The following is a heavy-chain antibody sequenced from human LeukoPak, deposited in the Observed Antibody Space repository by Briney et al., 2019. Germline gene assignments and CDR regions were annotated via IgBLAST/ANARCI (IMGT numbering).Heavy chain of an antibody. D-gene: IGHD3-3*01. J-gene: IGHJ4*02. CDR2: ISSSGSTM. CDR3: ANFWSGYSPSDY. Sequence: GGSLRLSCASSGFTFSDYYMSWLRQAPGKGLEWVSYISSSGSTMYYADSVKGRFTISRDNAKNSLYLQMNSLGADDTAVYYCANFWSGYSPSDYWGQGTLVTVSS. V-gene: IGHV3-11*04. CDR1: GFTFSDYY.